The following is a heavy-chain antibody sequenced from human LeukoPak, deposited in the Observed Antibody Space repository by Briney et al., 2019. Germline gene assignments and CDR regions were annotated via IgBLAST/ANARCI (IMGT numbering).Heavy chain of an antibody. CDR2: INHSGST. J-gene: IGHJ4*02. CDR1: GASFREYY. CDR3: ATAGTDY. V-gene: IGHV4-34*01. D-gene: IGHD1-1*01. Sequence: SETLSLTCTVSGASFREYYWSWIRQSPGKGLEWIGEINHSGSTNYNPSLKSRVTISVDTSKNQFSLKLSSATAADTAVYYCATAGTDYWGQGTLVTVSS.